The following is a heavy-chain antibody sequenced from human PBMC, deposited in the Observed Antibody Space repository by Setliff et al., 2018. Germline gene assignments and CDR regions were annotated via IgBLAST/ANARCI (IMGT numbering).Heavy chain of an antibody. D-gene: IGHD3-3*01. CDR3: ARGRGLEWLPESWFDP. Sequence: SETLSLTCTVSGGSISSGSYYWSWIRQPAGKGLEWIGHIYSSGSTNYNPSLKSRVTISLDTSKNHFSLTLTSVTAADTAVYYCARGRGLEWLPESWFDPWGQGTLVTVSS. CDR1: GGSISSGSYY. V-gene: IGHV4-61*09. CDR2: IYSSGST. J-gene: IGHJ5*02.